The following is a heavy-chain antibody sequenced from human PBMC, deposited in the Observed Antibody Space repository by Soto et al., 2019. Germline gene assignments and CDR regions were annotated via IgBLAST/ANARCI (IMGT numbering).Heavy chain of an antibody. D-gene: IGHD3-22*01. J-gene: IGHJ5*02. CDR1: GASIITDGYY. CDR3: ARVPTDSKDGIGYQPFHP. Sequence: QVQLQESGPGLVEPSQTLSLICTVSGASIITDGYYWTWIRQHPGKGLEWLGYIHYSGGATYSPSYNPAHQSRIAISVDISKRLFSPKLTPVTAADTAVYSCARVPTDSKDGIGYQPFHPWGQGTLVTVSS. V-gene: IGHV4-31*03. CDR2: IHYSGGATYSP.